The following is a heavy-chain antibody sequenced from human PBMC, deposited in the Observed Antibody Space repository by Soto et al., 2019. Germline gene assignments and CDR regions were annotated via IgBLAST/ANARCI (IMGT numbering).Heavy chain of an antibody. V-gene: IGHV1-3*01. CDR3: TAEVVAWGLV. Sequence: ASVKVSCKASGYTSTNYGMHWVRQAPGQRLEWMGWINAGSGNTKYSQKFQGRITITRDTSASTVFMEIRSLRSEDTAIYYCTAEVVAWGLVWGQGTLVTVSS. D-gene: IGHD5-12*01. J-gene: IGHJ4*02. CDR1: GYTSTNYG. CDR2: INAGSGNT.